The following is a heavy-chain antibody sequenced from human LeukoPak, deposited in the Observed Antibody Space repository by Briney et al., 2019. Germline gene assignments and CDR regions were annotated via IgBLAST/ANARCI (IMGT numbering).Heavy chain of an antibody. J-gene: IGHJ2*01. CDR2: IYYSGST. Sequence: TSETLCLTCTVSGGSISSSSYYWGWIRQPPGKGLEWIGSIYYSGSTYYNPYLKSRVTISVDTSKHQFSLKLSSVPAADTAVYYCARSGQYCSGGSCYILWYFDLWGRGTLVTVSS. V-gene: IGHV4-39*01. CDR3: ARSGQYCSGGSCYILWYFDL. D-gene: IGHD2-15*01. CDR1: GGSISSSSYY.